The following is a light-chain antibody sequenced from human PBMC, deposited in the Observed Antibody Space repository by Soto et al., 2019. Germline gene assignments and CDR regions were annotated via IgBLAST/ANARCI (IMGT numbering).Light chain of an antibody. V-gene: IGLV2-14*01. CDR2: EVS. Sequence: QSALTQPASVSGSPGQSITISCTGTSSDVGGYNYVSWYQQHPGKAPKLMIYEVSNRPSGVSNRFSGSKSGNTASLTISGLQAEDEADYYCSSYTSVTFYVFGTGTKLTVL. J-gene: IGLJ1*01. CDR1: SSDVGGYNY. CDR3: SSYTSVTFYV.